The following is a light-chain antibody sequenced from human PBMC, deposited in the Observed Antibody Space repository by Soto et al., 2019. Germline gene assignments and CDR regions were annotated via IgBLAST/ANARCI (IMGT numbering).Light chain of an antibody. Sequence: IVWTHSPATLSLSPGEMATLSFGASQSVSNNYLAWYQQKPGQSPRLLIFGASIRATGIPARFSGSGSGTEFTLTIGSLQSEDCALYYCQQYNNWPGTFGQGTKVDIK. CDR3: QQYNNWPGT. J-gene: IGKJ1*01. CDR2: GAS. V-gene: IGKV3-15*01. CDR1: QSVSNN.